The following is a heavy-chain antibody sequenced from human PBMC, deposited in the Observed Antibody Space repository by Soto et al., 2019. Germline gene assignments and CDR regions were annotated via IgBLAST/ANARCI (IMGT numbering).Heavy chain of an antibody. J-gene: IGHJ3*01. V-gene: IGHV1-18*01. CDR1: GYIFSSFY. CDR3: ARDIFGHVDAFDL. Sequence: ASVKVSCKASGYIFSSFYINGVRQSPGQGLEWMGWTSGYSGNSKYAQKFQGRVTMTTDTSTNTGYMEMRSLTSDDTAVYYCARDIFGHVDAFDLWGQGTMVTVSS. CDR2: TSGYSGNS. D-gene: IGHD3-3*02.